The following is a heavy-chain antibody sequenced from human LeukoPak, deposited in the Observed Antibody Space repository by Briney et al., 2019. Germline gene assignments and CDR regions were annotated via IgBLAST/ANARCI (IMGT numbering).Heavy chain of an antibody. CDR3: ARGFYDFWSGYEYYFDY. CDR2: INPNSGGT. J-gene: IGHJ4*02. D-gene: IGHD3-3*01. CDR1: GYTLTGYY. Sequence: GASVKVSCKASGYTLTGYYMHWVRQAPGQGLEWMGWINPNSGGTNYAQKFQGRVTMTRDTSISTAYMELSRLRSDDTAVYYCARGFYDFWSGYEYYFDYWGQGTLVTVSS. V-gene: IGHV1-2*02.